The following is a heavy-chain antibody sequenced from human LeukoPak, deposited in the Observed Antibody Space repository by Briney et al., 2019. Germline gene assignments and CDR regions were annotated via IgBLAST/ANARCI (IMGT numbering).Heavy chain of an antibody. Sequence: GGSLRLSCAASGFTLSSYWMSWVRQAPGKGLEWVANIKQDGSEKYYVDSVKGRFTISRDNAKNSLYLQMNSLRAEDTAVYYCGFDYRSYWGQGTLVTVSS. CDR1: GFTLSSYW. V-gene: IGHV3-7*01. CDR2: IKQDGSEK. J-gene: IGHJ4*02. CDR3: GFDYRSY. D-gene: IGHD4-11*01.